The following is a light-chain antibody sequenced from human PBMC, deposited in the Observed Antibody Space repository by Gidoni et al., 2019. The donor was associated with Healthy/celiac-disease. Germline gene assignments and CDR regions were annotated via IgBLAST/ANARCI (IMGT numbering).Light chain of an antibody. J-gene: IGKJ4*01. CDR2: AAS. CDR3: QQSYSTPLT. CDR1: QIISSY. Sequence: DIQMTQSPSSLSASVGDRVTITCRASQIISSYLNWYQQKPGKAPKLLIYAASSLQSGVPSRFSGSGSGTDFTLTISSLQPEDFATYYGQQSYSTPLTFGGGTKVEIK. V-gene: IGKV1-39*01.